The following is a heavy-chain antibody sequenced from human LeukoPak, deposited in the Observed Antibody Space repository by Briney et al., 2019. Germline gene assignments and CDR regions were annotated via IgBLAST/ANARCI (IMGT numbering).Heavy chain of an antibody. CDR2: IYTSGST. V-gene: IGHV4-61*02. D-gene: IGHD2-21*01. CDR3: ARVHCGGDCSYYYFYYMDV. J-gene: IGHJ6*03. CDR1: GGSISSGSYY. Sequence: PSETLSLTCTVSGGSISSGSYYWSWIRQPAGKGLEWIGRIYTSGSTDYNPSLKSRVTMSVDTSKNQFSLKLSSVTAADTAVYYCARVHCGGDCSYYYFYYMDVWGKGTTVTVSS.